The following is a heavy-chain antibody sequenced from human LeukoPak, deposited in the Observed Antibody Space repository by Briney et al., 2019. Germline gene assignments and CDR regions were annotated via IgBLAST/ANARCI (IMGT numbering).Heavy chain of an antibody. D-gene: IGHD3-22*01. Sequence: SETLSLTCAVYGGSFSGYYWSWIRQPPGKGLEWIGEINHSGSTNHNPSLKSRVTISVDTSKNQFSLKLSSVTAADTAMYYCARDRRDYYDSSGYFDYWGQGTLVTVSS. V-gene: IGHV4-34*01. J-gene: IGHJ4*02. CDR1: GGSFSGYY. CDR3: ARDRRDYYDSSGYFDY. CDR2: INHSGST.